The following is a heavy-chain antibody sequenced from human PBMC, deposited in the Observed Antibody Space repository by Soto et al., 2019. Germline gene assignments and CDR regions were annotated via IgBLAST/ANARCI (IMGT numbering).Heavy chain of an antibody. V-gene: IGHV3-30*18. CDR3: AKDRRVRDGLDV. CDR2: ISYDGNYQ. D-gene: IGHD3-10*01. Sequence: LRLSCAASGFTSSNYGVHWVRQAPGSGLEWVALISYDGNYQYYADAVKGRFAISRDNSKDTLYLEMTSLRSEDTAIYYCAKDRRVRDGLDVWGQGTTVTVSS. CDR1: GFTSSNYG. J-gene: IGHJ6*02.